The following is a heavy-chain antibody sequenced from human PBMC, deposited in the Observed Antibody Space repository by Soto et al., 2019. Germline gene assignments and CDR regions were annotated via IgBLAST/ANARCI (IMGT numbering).Heavy chain of an antibody. Sequence: VESLKVSYKGSGYSFTSYWISWVRQMPGKGLEWMGRIDPSDSYTNYSPSFQGHVTISADKSISTAYLQWSSLKASDTAMYYCARISSGGYRVRYYYYLLAFCGKRTKVTGSS. J-gene: IGHJ6*04. CDR2: IDPSDSYT. CDR3: ARISSGGYRVRYYYYLLAF. D-gene: IGHD6-19*01. CDR1: GYSFTSYW. V-gene: IGHV5-10-1*01.